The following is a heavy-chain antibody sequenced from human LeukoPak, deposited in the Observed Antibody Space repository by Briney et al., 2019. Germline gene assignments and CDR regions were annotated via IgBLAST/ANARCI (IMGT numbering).Heavy chain of an antibody. CDR2: VGTAGDT. CDR3: AKDRGWFGGSLANFDY. J-gene: IGHJ4*02. Sequence: PGGSLRLSCAASGFTFSTYDMHWVRQAAGKGLEWVSRVGTAGDTSYQDSVKGRFTVSRDNSKNTLFLQMNSLRGEDTAVYYCAKDRGWFGGSLANFDYWGQGTLVTVSS. CDR1: GFTFSTYD. V-gene: IGHV3-13*01. D-gene: IGHD3-10*01.